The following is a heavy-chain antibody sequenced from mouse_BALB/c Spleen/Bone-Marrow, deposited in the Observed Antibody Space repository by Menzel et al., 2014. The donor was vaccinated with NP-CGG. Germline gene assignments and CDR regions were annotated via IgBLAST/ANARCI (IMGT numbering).Heavy chain of an antibody. J-gene: IGHJ4*01. D-gene: IGHD2-3*01. CDR1: GYAFTDYN. V-gene: IGHV1S135*01. CDR2: IDLYNGGT. CDR3: ARLGDGYYDALDY. Sequence: VQLKQSGPELAKPGASVKVSCKASGYAFTDYNIYWVKQRHGKSLEWVGYIDLYNGGTSYNQKFKGKATLTVDKSSSTAYMHLNSLTSEDSAVYYCARLGDGYYDALDYWGQGTSVTVSS.